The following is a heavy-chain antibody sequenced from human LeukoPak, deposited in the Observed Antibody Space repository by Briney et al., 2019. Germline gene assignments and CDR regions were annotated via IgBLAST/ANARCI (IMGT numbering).Heavy chain of an antibody. J-gene: IGHJ4*02. CDR1: GFTFSSYW. Sequence: GGSLRLSCAASGFTFSSYWMTWVRQAPGKGLEWVAKTKQDGSEKYYVDSVKGRFTISRDNAKNSLYRQMSSLRAEDTAVYYCARGSYQFDYWGQGTLVTVSS. CDR2: TKQDGSEK. CDR3: ARGSYQFDY. V-gene: IGHV3-7*01. D-gene: IGHD2-2*01.